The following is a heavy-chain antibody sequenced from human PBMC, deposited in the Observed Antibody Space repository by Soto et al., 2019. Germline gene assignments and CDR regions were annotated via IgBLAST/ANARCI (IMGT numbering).Heavy chain of an antibody. CDR2: IYHSGST. V-gene: IGHV4-30-2*01. Sequence: SETLSLTCAVSGGSISSGGYSWSWIRQPPGKGLEWIGYIYHSGSTYYNASLKSRVTISIDRSKNQFSLKLSSVTAADTAVYYCARRPYDILTGYYLYYFDHWGQGTLVTFSS. J-gene: IGHJ4*02. D-gene: IGHD3-9*01. CDR1: GGSISSGGYS. CDR3: ARRPYDILTGYYLYYFDH.